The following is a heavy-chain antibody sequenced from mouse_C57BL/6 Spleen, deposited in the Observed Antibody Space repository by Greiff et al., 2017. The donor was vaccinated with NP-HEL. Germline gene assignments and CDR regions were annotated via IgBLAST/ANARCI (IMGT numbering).Heavy chain of an antibody. Sequence: EVQLVESGAELVRPGASVKLSCTASGFNIKDDYMHWVKQRPEQGLEWIGWIDPENGDTEYASKFQGKATITADTSSNTAYLQLSSLTSEDTAVYYCTTSYYGSSPYAMDYWGQGTSVTVSS. J-gene: IGHJ4*01. D-gene: IGHD1-1*01. CDR3: TTSYYGSSPYAMDY. CDR2: IDPENGDT. CDR1: GFNIKDDY. V-gene: IGHV14-4*01.